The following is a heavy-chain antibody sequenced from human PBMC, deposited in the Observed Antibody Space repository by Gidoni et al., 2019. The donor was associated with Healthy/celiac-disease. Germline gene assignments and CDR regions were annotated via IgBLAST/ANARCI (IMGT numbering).Heavy chain of an antibody. V-gene: IGHV3-66*01. Sequence: EVQLVESGGGLVQPGGSLRLSCAASGFTVSSNYMSWVRQAPGKGLEWVSVIYSGGSTYYADSVKGRFTISRDNSKNTLYLQMNSLRAEDTAVYYCAREIGVGATGENYWGQGTLVTVSS. J-gene: IGHJ4*02. CDR1: GFTVSSNY. CDR2: IYSGGST. D-gene: IGHD1-26*01. CDR3: AREIGVGATGENY.